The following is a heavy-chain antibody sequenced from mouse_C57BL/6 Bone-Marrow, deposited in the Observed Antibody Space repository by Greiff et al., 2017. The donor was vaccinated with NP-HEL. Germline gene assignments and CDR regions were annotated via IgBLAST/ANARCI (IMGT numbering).Heavy chain of an antibody. V-gene: IGHV1-26*01. D-gene: IGHD1-1*01. CDR2: INPNNGGT. CDR3: ARGDYGKKNWFAY. J-gene: IGHJ3*01. Sequence: EVQLQQSGPELVKPGASVKISCKASGYTFTDYYMNWVKQSHGKSLEWIGDINPNNGGTSYNQKFKGKATLTVDKSSSTAYMELRSLTSEDSAVYYCARGDYGKKNWFAYWGQGTLVTVSA. CDR1: GYTFTDYY.